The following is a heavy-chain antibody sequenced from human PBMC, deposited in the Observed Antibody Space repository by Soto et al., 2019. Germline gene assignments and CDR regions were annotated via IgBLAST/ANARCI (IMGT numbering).Heavy chain of an antibody. CDR3: ARLRWGAARQSYYYYGMEV. Sequence: ESLTVSWNACGDRFTSYWISWVRHMLGKGLEWMGRIDPSDSYTNYSPSLQGHVTISADKSISTGYLQWRRVNASDTAMYYCARLRWGAARQSYYYYGMEVWGQGTTVTVSS. CDR1: GDRFTSYW. D-gene: IGHD6-6*01. CDR2: IDPSDSYT. V-gene: IGHV5-10-1*01. J-gene: IGHJ6*02.